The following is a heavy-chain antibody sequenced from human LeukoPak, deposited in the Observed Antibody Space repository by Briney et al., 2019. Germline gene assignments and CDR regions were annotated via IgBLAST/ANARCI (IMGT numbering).Heavy chain of an antibody. Sequence: SETLSLTCAVYGGSFSSYYWSWIRQPPGKGLEWIGYIYYSGSTNYNPSLKSRVTISVDTSKNQFSLKLSSVTAADTAVYYCARVGGTAGRDYYYYGMDVWGQGTTVTVSS. D-gene: IGHD1-1*01. V-gene: IGHV4-59*01. CDR3: ARVGGTAGRDYYYYGMDV. CDR1: GGSFSSYY. J-gene: IGHJ6*02. CDR2: IYYSGST.